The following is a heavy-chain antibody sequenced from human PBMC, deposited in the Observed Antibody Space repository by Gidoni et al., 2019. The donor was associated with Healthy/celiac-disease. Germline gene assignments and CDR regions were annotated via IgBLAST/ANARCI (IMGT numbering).Heavy chain of an antibody. Sequence: EVQLVESGGGLVKPGGSLRLSCAASGFTFSSYSMNWVRQAPGKGLEWVSSISSSSSYIYYADSVKGRFTISRDNAKNSLYLQMNSLRAEDTAVYYCARDFKVEPSRVPWGQGTLVTVSS. V-gene: IGHV3-21*01. CDR1: GFTFSSYS. CDR3: ARDFKVEPSRVP. J-gene: IGHJ5*02. CDR2: ISSSSSYI.